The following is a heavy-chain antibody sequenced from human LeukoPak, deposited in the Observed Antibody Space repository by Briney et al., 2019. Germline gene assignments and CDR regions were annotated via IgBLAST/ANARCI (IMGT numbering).Heavy chain of an antibody. D-gene: IGHD3-3*01. CDR2: IRYDGSNK. CDR1: GFTFSSYG. CDR3: AKDWGPYDFWSGYYEDYYYYMDV. J-gene: IGHJ6*03. Sequence: GGSLRLSCAASGFTFSSYGMHWVRQAPGKGLEWVAFIRYDGSNKYYADSVKGRFTISRDNSKNTLYLQMNSLRAEDTAAYYCAKDWGPYDFWSGYYEDYYYYMDVWGKGTTVTVSS. V-gene: IGHV3-30*02.